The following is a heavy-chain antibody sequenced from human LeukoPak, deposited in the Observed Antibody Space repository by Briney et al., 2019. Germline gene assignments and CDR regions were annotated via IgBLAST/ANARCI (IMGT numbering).Heavy chain of an antibody. CDR1: GGTFSSYA. D-gene: IGHD2-2*01. CDR3: ARFQRNWFDP. J-gene: IGHJ5*02. V-gene: IGHV1-69*13. CDR2: IIPIFGTA. Sequence: ASVNVSCKASGGTFSSYAISWVRQAPGQGLEWMGGIIPIFGTANYAQKFQGRVTITADESTSTAYMELSSLRSEDTAVYYCARFQRNWFDPWGQGALVIVSS.